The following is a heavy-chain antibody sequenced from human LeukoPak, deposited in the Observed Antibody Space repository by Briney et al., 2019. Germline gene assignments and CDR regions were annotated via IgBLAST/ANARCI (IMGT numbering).Heavy chain of an antibody. CDR3: ATLFQWRLPD. CDR1: GGSISGFY. Sequence: PSETLSLTCTVSGGSISGFYWSWIRQPPGKGLEWIGSIYYSGSTYYNPSLKSRVTLSVDTSKNQFSLRLTSVTAADTAVYYCATLFQWRLPDWGQGTLVAVSS. D-gene: IGHD6-19*01. J-gene: IGHJ4*02. V-gene: IGHV4-39*07. CDR2: IYYSGST.